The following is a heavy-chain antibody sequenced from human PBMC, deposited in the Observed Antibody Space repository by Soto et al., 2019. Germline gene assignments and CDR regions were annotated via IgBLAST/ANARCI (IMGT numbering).Heavy chain of an antibody. CDR2: KSYDGSNK. CDR1: GFTFGSYG. V-gene: IGHV3-30*18. CDR3: AKGNAIFGVALPMDV. J-gene: IGHJ6*02. Sequence: QVQLVESGGGVVQPGGSLSLSFAASGFTFGSYGMHWVPQAPSKGPEWVAVKSYDGSNKYYGGPVKGRFTVSRDNSKNTLYLQMNSLRVEDTAVYYCAKGNAIFGVALPMDVWGQGTTVTVSS. D-gene: IGHD3-3*01.